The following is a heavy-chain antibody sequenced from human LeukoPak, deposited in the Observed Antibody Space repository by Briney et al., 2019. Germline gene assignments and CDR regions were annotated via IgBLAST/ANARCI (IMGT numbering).Heavy chain of an antibody. V-gene: IGHV4-34*01. D-gene: IGHD6-13*01. Sequence: SETLSLTCAVYGGSFSGYYWSGIRQPPGKGLEWIGEINHSGSTNYNPSLKSRVTISVDTSKNQFSLKLSSVTAADTAVYYCARERYSSSWKRFVDYWGQGTLVTVSS. CDR2: INHSGST. J-gene: IGHJ4*02. CDR1: GGSFSGYY. CDR3: ARERYSSSWKRFVDY.